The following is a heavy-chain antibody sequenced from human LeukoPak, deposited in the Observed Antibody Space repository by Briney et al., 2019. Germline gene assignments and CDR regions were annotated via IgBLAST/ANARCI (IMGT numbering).Heavy chain of an antibody. V-gene: IGHV4-34*01. CDR1: GGSFSGYY. CDR2: INHSGST. Sequence: PSETLSPTCAVYGGSFSGYYWSWIRQPPGKGLEWIGEINHSGSTNYNPSLKSRVTISVDTSKNQFSLKLSSVTAADTAVYYCARAATSLTIFGVVIGRHYYYMDVWGKGTTVSVSS. J-gene: IGHJ6*03. CDR3: ARAATSLTIFGVVIGRHYYYMDV. D-gene: IGHD3-3*01.